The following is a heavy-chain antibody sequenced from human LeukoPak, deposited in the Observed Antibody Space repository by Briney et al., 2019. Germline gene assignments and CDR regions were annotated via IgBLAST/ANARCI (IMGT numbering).Heavy chain of an antibody. CDR2: IYYSGST. J-gene: IGHJ4*02. CDR3: ARVRVTELPFDY. V-gene: IGHV4-31*03. Sequence: PSETLSLTCTVSGGSISSGGYYWSWIRQHPGKGLEWIGYIYYSGSTYYNPSLKSRVTISVDTSKNQFSLKLSSVTAADTAVYYCARVRVTELPFDYWGQGTLVTVSS. D-gene: IGHD3-10*01. CDR1: GGSISSGGYY.